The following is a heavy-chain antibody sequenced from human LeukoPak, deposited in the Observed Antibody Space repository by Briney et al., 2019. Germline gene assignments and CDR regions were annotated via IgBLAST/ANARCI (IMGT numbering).Heavy chain of an antibody. V-gene: IGHV1-69*13. CDR3: AREPRSNIVVVPAAMEFDY. J-gene: IGHJ4*02. CDR1: GGTFSSYA. Sequence: GASVKVSCTASGGTFSSYAISWVRQAPGQGLEWMGGIIPISGTANYAQKFQGRVTITADESTSTAYMELSSLRSEDTAVYYCAREPRSNIVVVPAAMEFDYWGQGTLVTVSS. CDR2: IIPISGTA. D-gene: IGHD2-2*01.